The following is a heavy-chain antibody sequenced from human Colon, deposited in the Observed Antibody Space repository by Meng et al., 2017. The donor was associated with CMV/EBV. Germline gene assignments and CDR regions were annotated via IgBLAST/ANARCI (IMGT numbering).Heavy chain of an antibody. Sequence: SLKISCAASGFIFDDFAMHWVRQAPGKGLEWVATVNWNSAAIHYAGSVKGRFTISRDNAKNSLSLQMNSLRPEDTALYYCVKDMSVTNWGSGGLDVWGQGTTVTVSS. D-gene: IGHD3-10*01. J-gene: IGHJ6*02. V-gene: IGHV3-9*01. CDR3: VKDMSVTNWGSGGLDV. CDR2: VNWNSAAI. CDR1: GFIFDDFA.